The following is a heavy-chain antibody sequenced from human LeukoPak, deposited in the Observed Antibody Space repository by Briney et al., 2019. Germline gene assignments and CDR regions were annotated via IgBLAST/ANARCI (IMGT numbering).Heavy chain of an antibody. Sequence: PGGSLRLSCAASGFTFSSYWMSWVRQAPGKGLEWVANIKQDGSEKYYVDSVKGRFTISRDNAKNSLYLQMNSLRAEDTAVYYCARTIGYGSGNDQSGGWGQGTLVTVSS. D-gene: IGHD3-10*01. CDR1: GFTFSSYW. J-gene: IGHJ4*02. CDR3: ARTIGYGSGNDQSGG. V-gene: IGHV3-7*01. CDR2: IKQDGSEK.